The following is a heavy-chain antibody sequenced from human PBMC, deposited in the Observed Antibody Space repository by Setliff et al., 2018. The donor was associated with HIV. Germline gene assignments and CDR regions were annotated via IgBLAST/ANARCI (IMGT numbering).Heavy chain of an antibody. D-gene: IGHD3-9*01. CDR3: ARRGAYYDILTGYRSHYFDY. J-gene: IGHJ4*02. V-gene: IGHV4-39*01. CDR1: GGSISSSSYY. CDR2: IYYSGST. Sequence: PSETLSLTCTVSGGSISSSSYYWGWIRQPPGKGPEWIGSIYYSGSTYYNPSLKSRVTISVDTSKNQFSLKLSSVTAADTAVYYCARRGAYYDILTGYRSHYFDYWGQGTLVTVSS.